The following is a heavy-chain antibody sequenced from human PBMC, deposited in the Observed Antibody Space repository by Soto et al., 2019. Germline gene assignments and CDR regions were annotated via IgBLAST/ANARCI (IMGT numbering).Heavy chain of an antibody. J-gene: IGHJ4*02. CDR3: ARMDGYTRCLDY. D-gene: IGHD5-12*01. Sequence: SGPTLVNPTETLTLTCPVSGFSLSNARMAASWIRQPPGKALEWLAHIFSNDQKSYSTSLKSRLTISKDTSKSQVVLTMTNMDPVDTATYYCARMDGYTRCLDYWGQGTLVTVSS. CDR2: IFSNDQK. V-gene: IGHV2-26*01. CDR1: GFSLSNARMA.